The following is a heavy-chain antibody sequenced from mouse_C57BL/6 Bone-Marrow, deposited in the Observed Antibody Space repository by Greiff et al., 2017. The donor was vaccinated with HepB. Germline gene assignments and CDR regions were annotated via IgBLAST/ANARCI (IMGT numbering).Heavy chain of an antibody. J-gene: IGHJ4*01. V-gene: IGHV3-8*01. CDR3: ARGIYYYGSSYGYAMDY. CDR1: GYSITSDY. D-gene: IGHD1-1*01. CDR2: ISYSGST. Sequence: VQLQQSGPGLAKPSQTLSLTCSVTGYSITSDYWNWIRKFPGNKLEYMGYISYSGSTYYNPSLKSRISITRDTSKNQYYLQLNSVTTEDTATYYCARGIYYYGSSYGYAMDYWGQGTSVTVSS.